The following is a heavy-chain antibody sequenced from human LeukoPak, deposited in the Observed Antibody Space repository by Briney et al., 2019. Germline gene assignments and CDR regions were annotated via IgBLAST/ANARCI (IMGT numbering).Heavy chain of an antibody. J-gene: IGHJ4*02. Sequence: PSETLSLTCTVSGGSISSYYWSWIRQPPGKGLEWIGYIYTSGSTNYNPSLKSRVTISVDTPKNQFSLKLSSVTAADTAVYYCARLDYDFWSGYYLGGYFDYWGQGTLVTVSS. D-gene: IGHD3-3*01. CDR2: IYTSGST. CDR3: ARLDYDFWSGYYLGGYFDY. CDR1: GGSISSYY. V-gene: IGHV4-4*09.